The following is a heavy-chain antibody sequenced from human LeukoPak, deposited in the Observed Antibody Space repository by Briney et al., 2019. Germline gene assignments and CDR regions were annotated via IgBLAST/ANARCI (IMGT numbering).Heavy chain of an antibody. D-gene: IGHD3-3*01. CDR2: FDPEDGKT. J-gene: IGHJ5*02. CDR3: ATVITISRFDP. V-gene: IGHV1-24*01. CDR1: GYTLTELS. Sequence: ASVKASFKVSGYTLTELSMHWVRQAPGKGLEWMGGFDPEDGKTIYAQKFQGRVTMTEDTSTDTAYMELSSLRSEDTAMYYCATVITISRFDPWGQGTLVIVSS.